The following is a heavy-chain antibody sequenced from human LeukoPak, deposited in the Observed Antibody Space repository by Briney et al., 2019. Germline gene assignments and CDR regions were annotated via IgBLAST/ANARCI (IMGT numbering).Heavy chain of an antibody. CDR1: GGSISSYY. D-gene: IGHD4-17*01. J-gene: IGHJ6*02. CDR2: IYTSGST. Sequence: ETLSLTCTVSGGSISSYYWSWIRQPAGKGLEWIGRIYTSGSTNYNPSLKSRVTMSVDTSKNQFFLKLSSVTAADTAVYYCARALTVTTFHYYYGMDVWGQGTTVTVSS. V-gene: IGHV4-4*07. CDR3: ARALTVTTFHYYYGMDV.